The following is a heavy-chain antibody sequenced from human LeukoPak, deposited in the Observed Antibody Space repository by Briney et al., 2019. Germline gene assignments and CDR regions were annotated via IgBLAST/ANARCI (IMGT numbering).Heavy chain of an antibody. CDR3: VRGRTQNSSPGY. Sequence: ASVKVSCKASGYSFASYGINWVRQAPGQGPEWMGWISTYNGNAYYAQNLQGRVTLTSDTSTTTVYMELTSLGSDDTAMYYCVRGRTQNSSPGYWGQGTLVTVSS. J-gene: IGHJ4*02. V-gene: IGHV1-18*01. CDR1: GYSFASYG. D-gene: IGHD6-13*01. CDR2: ISTYNGNA.